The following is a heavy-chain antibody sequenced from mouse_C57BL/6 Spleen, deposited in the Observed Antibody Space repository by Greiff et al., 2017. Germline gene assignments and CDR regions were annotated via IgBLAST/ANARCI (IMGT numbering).Heavy chain of an antibody. Sequence: EVQLVESGAELVRPGASVKLSCTASGFNIKDDYMHWVKQRPEQGLEWIGWIDPENGDTEYASKFQGKATITADTSSNTAYLQLSSLTSEDTAVYYCTTKDGYGYAMDYWGQGTSVTVSS. CDR2: IDPENGDT. CDR3: TTKDGYGYAMDY. CDR1: GFNIKDDY. V-gene: IGHV14-4*01. D-gene: IGHD2-2*01. J-gene: IGHJ4*01.